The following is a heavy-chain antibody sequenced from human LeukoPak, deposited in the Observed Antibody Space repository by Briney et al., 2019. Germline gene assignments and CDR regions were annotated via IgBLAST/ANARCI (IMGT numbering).Heavy chain of an antibody. CDR1: GFTFSSYE. J-gene: IGHJ4*02. Sequence: PGGSLRLSCAASGFTFSSYEMNWARQAPGKGLEWVSYISSSDSTRTCADSEKGRFTISRDNAKNSLYLEMNSLRAEDSAVYYCAREIVSAVAGNFDYWGQGTLVTVSS. D-gene: IGHD6-19*01. V-gene: IGHV3-48*03. CDR3: AREIVSAVAGNFDY. CDR2: ISSSDSTR.